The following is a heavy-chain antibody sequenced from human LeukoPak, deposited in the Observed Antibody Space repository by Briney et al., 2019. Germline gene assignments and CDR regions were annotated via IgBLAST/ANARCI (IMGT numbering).Heavy chain of an antibody. V-gene: IGHV1-46*01. CDR1: GYTFTSYY. D-gene: IGHD2-15*01. Sequence: ASVKVSCKASGYTFTSYYMHWVRQAPGQGLEWMGIINPSGGSTSYAQKFQGRITMTTDTSTSTAYMEVRSLRSDDTAVYYCARDCSGSSCYWIHWGQGTLVTVSS. J-gene: IGHJ4*02. CDR2: INPSGGST. CDR3: ARDCSGSSCYWIH.